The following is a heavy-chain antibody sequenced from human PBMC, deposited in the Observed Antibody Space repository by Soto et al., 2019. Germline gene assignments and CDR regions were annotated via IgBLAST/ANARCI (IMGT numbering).Heavy chain of an antibody. J-gene: IGHJ4*02. CDR2: FFHSGST. V-gene: IGHV4-4*02. CDR1: GCSITSTNW. Sequence: QVQLQESGPGLVKPSGTLSLTCAVTGCSITSTNWWSWVRQPPGRGLEWIGEFFHSGSTNYNPSLTSRVTISVDKSKNQCSLNLRSVTAADTAVYYCARLMHSSDAAYWGRGTLVTVSS. D-gene: IGHD6-19*01. CDR3: ARLMHSSDAAY.